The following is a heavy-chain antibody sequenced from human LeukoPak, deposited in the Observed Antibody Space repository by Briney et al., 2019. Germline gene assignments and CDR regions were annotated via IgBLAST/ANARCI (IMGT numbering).Heavy chain of an antibody. D-gene: IGHD3-10*01. V-gene: IGHV3-20*04. Sequence: GGSLRLACAASGFTLDDYGMRWVRHAAGKGREWVAGINWNGGSTAYADSVKRRFTISRDNAKNSLYLQMNSLRAEDTALYYCARDGGYYYYMDVWGKGPTFTVSS. CDR2: INWNGGST. CDR3: ARDGGYYYYMDV. CDR1: GFTLDDYG. J-gene: IGHJ6*03.